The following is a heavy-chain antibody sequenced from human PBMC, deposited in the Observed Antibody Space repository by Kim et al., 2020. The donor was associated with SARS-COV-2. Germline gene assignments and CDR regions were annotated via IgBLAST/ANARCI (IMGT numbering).Heavy chain of an antibody. V-gene: IGHV3-66*01. CDR3: AREFKSSSIHYYYYYGMDV. CDR1: GFTVSSNY. CDR2: IYSGGST. Sequence: GGSLRLSCAASGFTVSSNYMSWVRQAPGKGLEWVSVIYSGGSTYYADSVKGRFTISRDNSKNTLYLQMNSLRAEDTAVYYCAREFKSSSIHYYYYYGMDVCVQGTTVTVSS. J-gene: IGHJ6*02. D-gene: IGHD6-6*01.